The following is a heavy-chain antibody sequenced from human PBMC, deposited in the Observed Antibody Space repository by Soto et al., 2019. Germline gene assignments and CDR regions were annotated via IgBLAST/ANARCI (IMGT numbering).Heavy chain of an antibody. CDR3: ARGVREGDAFDI. CDR2: INHSGST. Sequence: QVQLQQWGAGLLKPSETLSLTCAVYGGSFSGYYWSWIRQPPGKGLEWIGEINHSGSTNYNPSLKSRVTISVDTSKNQFSLKLSSVTAADTAVYYWARGVREGDAFDIWGQGTMVTVSS. CDR1: GGSFSGYY. V-gene: IGHV4-34*01. J-gene: IGHJ3*02.